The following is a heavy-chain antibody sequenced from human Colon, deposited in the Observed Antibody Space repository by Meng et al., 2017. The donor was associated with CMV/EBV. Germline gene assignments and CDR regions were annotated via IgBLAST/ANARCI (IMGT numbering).Heavy chain of an antibody. CDR1: GYSFDRYA. CDR3: AKDGDGFNRKRFDH. J-gene: IGHJ4*02. CDR2: IDANTGDP. Sequence: SGYSFDRYAVHWVRQAPGQGLEWMGWIDANTGDPTYAQGFTGRFVFSLDASVRTTYLEISNLKAEDTAVYYCAKDGDGFNRKRFDHWGQGSLVTVSS. D-gene: IGHD5-24*01. V-gene: IGHV7-4-1*02.